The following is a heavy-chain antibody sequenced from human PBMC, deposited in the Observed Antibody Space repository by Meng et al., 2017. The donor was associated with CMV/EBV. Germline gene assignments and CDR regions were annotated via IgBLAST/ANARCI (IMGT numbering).Heavy chain of an antibody. CDR1: GFIFNDHY. CDR2: TRNKPNGYTT. V-gene: IGHV3-72*01. CDR3: TTSRITIFGVVASDAFDI. Sequence: GESLKISCAASGFIFNDHYMDWVRQASGKGLEWVGRTRNKPNGYTTEYAASAKGRFTISRDDSKTSVFLQMNSLKTEDTAVYYCTTSRITIFGVVASDAFDIWGQGTMVTVSS. J-gene: IGHJ3*02. D-gene: IGHD3-3*01.